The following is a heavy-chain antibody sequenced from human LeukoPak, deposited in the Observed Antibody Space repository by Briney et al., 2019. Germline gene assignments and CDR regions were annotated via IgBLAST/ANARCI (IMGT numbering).Heavy chain of an antibody. J-gene: IGHJ4*02. CDR1: GFTFSSYW. V-gene: IGHV3-74*01. CDR3: ARDLEILWFGEFFDY. D-gene: IGHD3-10*01. Sequence: GGSLRLSCAASGFTFSSYWMHWVRQAPGKGLVWVSRINSDGSSTSYADSVKGRFTISRDNAKNTLYLQMNSLRAEDTAVYYCARDLEILWFGEFFDYWGQGTLVTVSS. CDR2: INSDGSST.